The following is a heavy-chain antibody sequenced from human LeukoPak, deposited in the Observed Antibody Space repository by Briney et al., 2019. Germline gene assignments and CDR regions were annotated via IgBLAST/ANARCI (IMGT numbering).Heavy chain of an antibody. V-gene: IGHV4-34*01. J-gene: IGHJ3*02. CDR2: IHHSGST. CDR1: GGSFSGYY. D-gene: IGHD6-13*01. Sequence: SETLSLTCAVYGGSFSGYYWSWIRQPPGKGLEWIGEIHHSGSTNYNPSLKSRVTISVDTSKIQFSLKLTSVTAADTAVYYCAGGGYSSSWSRPKDAFDIWGQGTMVTVSS. CDR3: AGGGYSSSWSRPKDAFDI.